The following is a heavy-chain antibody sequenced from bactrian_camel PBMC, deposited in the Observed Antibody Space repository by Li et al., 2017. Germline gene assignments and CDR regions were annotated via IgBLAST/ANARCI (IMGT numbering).Heavy chain of an antibody. V-gene: IGHV3S44*01. Sequence: VQLVESGGGLVQPGGSLRLSCAASGVTFSSYSMSWVRQAPGKGLEWVSTINAGDGSAAYADSVKGRFTISRDNTNNMLYLQMDNLKPEDTAMYYCSADLRVPRHTLLDYCAGSWGRLNYQYWGRGTQVTVS. CDR2: INAGDGSA. J-gene: IGHJ4*01. D-gene: IGHD3*01. CDR1: GVTFSSYS. CDR3: SADLRVPRHTLLDYCAGSWGRLNYQY.